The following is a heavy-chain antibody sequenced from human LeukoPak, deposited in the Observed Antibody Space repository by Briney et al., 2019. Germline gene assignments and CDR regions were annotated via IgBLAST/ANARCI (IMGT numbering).Heavy chain of an antibody. V-gene: IGHV4-61*02. CDR3: ASGPARLYSSVDY. J-gene: IGHJ4*02. Sequence: PSQTLSLTCTVSGGSISSGSYYWSWIRQPAGKGLEWIGRIYTSGSTNYNPSLKSRVTISVDTSKNQFSLKLSSVTAADTAVYYCASGPARLYSSVDYWGQGTLVTVSS. CDR2: IYTSGST. D-gene: IGHD6-19*01. CDR1: GGSISSGSYY.